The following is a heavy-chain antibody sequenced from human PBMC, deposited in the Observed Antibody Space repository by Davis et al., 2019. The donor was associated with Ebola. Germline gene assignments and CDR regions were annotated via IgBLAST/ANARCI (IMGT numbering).Heavy chain of an antibody. Sequence: SETLSLTCDISGDSVTSNTAAWTWIRQSHSRGLEWLGRTYYRSKWSTDYAESVKSRMSINPDTSKNQFSLQVNSVTPEDTAVYYCARYSDWLYAMDVWGQGTTVTVS. CDR3: ARYSDWLYAMDV. CDR1: GDSVTSNTAA. CDR2: TYYRSKWST. J-gene: IGHJ6*02. V-gene: IGHV6-1*01. D-gene: IGHD3-9*01.